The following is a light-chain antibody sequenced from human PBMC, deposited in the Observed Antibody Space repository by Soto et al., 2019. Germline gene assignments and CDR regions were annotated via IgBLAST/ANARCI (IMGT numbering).Light chain of an antibody. V-gene: IGKV1-8*01. J-gene: IGKJ4*01. Sequence: AIRMTQSPSSFSASTGDRVTITCRASQGISSYLAWYQQTPGKAPKLLIYAASTLQSGVPSRFSGSGSGTDFTLTISCLQPEDFASYYCQQYYSYPPLTFGGGTKVEIK. CDR1: QGISSY. CDR3: QQYYSYPPLT. CDR2: AAS.